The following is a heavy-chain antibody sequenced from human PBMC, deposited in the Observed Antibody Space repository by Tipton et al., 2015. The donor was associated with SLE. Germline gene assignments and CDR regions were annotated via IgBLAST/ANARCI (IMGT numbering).Heavy chain of an antibody. CDR1: GFTFSSYS. V-gene: IGHV3-21*01. CDR2: ISSSSSYI. CDR3: ARGAKERITLVRVRPYYFDY. Sequence: GSLRLSCAASGFTFSSYSMNWVRQAPGKGLEWVSSISSSSSYIYYADSVKGRFTISRDNAKNSLYLQMNSLRAEDTAVYYCARGAKERITLVRVRPYYFDYWGQGSLVTVSS. D-gene: IGHD3-10*01. J-gene: IGHJ4*01.